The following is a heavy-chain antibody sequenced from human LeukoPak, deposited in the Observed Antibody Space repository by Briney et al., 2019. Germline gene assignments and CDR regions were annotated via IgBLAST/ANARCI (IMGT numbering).Heavy chain of an antibody. CDR3: ARDFGGY. D-gene: IGHD3-3*01. Sequence: GGSLRLSCAASGFTVSSYSMYWVRQAPGKGLVWVSRINSDGSSIRYADSVKGRFTISRDNAKNSLYLQMNSLRAEDTAVYYCARDFGGYWGQGTLVTVSS. CDR1: GFTVSSYS. V-gene: IGHV3-74*01. CDR2: INSDGSSI. J-gene: IGHJ4*02.